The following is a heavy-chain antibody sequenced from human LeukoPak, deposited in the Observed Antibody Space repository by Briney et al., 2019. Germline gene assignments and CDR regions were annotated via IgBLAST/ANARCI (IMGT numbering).Heavy chain of an antibody. CDR3: ARGLEVVVAAFPNWFDP. J-gene: IGHJ5*02. D-gene: IGHD2-15*01. Sequence: ASVKVSCKASGYPVNSFYTHWVRQAPGQGLEWVGIIYPSGGSASFTQKFQGRVTMTRDTSTSTFYMELSSLRSEDTAVYYCARGLEVVVAAFPNWFDPWGQGTLVTVSS. CDR1: GYPVNSFY. V-gene: IGHV1-46*02. CDR2: IYPSGGSA.